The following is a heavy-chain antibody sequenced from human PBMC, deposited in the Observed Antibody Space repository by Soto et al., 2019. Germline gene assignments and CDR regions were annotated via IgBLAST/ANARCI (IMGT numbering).Heavy chain of an antibody. V-gene: IGHV1-69*01. Sequence: QVQLVQSGAEVKKPGSSVRVSCKASGGTLKNSAISWVRQAPGQGLEWMGGIIPVFGPALYTQTFQGRVTITADESTNSAFLDVSSLRSEDTAGYYCGRGGSWAKVDSWGPGTLVTVSS. D-gene: IGHD6-13*01. J-gene: IGHJ4*02. CDR3: GRGGSWAKVDS. CDR2: IIPVFGPA. CDR1: GGTLKNSA.